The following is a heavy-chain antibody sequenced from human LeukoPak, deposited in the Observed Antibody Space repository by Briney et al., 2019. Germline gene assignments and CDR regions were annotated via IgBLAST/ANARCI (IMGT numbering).Heavy chain of an antibody. V-gene: IGHV1-69*04. Sequence: SVKVSCKASGGTFSSYAISWVRQAPGQGLEWMGRIIPILGIANYAQKFQGRVTITADKSTSTAYMELSSLRSEDTAVYYCARVGEVQLWTNFDYWGQGTLVTVSS. CDR3: ARVGEVQLWTNFDY. D-gene: IGHD5-18*01. J-gene: IGHJ4*02. CDR1: GGTFSSYA. CDR2: IIPILGIA.